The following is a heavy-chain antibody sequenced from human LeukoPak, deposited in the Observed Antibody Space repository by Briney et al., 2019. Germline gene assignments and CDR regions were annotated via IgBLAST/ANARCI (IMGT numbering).Heavy chain of an antibody. Sequence: GGSLRLSCAASGFTFSTYAMSWVRQAPGKGLEWVSGINWNGGSTGYADSVKGRFTISRDNAKNSLYLQMNSLRAEDTALYYCARGGEWEPVDYWGQGTLVTVSS. CDR3: ARGGEWEPVDY. V-gene: IGHV3-20*04. J-gene: IGHJ4*02. CDR2: INWNGGST. D-gene: IGHD1-26*01. CDR1: GFTFSTYA.